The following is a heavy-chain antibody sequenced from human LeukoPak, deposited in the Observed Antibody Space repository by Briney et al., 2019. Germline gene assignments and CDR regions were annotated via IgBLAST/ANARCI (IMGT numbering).Heavy chain of an antibody. V-gene: IGHV3-30-3*01. D-gene: IGHD4-17*01. Sequence: GGSLRLSCAASGFTFSSYTMHWVRQAPGKGLEWVAVISYDGSNKYFADSVKGRFTISRDDSKNTMYLQMSSLRGEDTAVYYCARDFRNGDFDYWGQGTLVTVS. CDR1: GFTFSSYT. J-gene: IGHJ4*02. CDR3: ARDFRNGDFDY. CDR2: ISYDGSNK.